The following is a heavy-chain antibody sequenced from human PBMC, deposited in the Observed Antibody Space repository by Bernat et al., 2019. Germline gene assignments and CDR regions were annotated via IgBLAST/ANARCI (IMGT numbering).Heavy chain of an antibody. J-gene: IGHJ2*01. CDR2: IYYSGST. Sequence: QVQLQESGPGLVKPSQTLSLTCTFSGGSISSGGYYWSWIRQHPGKGLEWIGYIYYSGSTYYNPSLNSRVTISVDPSKNQFSLKMSSVTAEDTAVYYCASHLGVRGPRDWYFDLWGRGTLVTVSS. CDR1: GGSISSGGYY. V-gene: IGHV4-31*03. D-gene: IGHD3-16*01. CDR3: ASHLGVRGPRDWYFDL.